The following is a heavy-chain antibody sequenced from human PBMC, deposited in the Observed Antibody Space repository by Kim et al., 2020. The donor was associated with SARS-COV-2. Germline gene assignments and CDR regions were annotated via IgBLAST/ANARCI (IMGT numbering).Heavy chain of an antibody. D-gene: IGHD6-13*01. Sequence: DSVKGRFTIYRDKSKNTLYLQMNSLRAEDTAVYYCAKDGPQQLVPHYFDYWGQGTLVTVSS. J-gene: IGHJ4*02. V-gene: IGHV3-23*01. CDR3: AKDGPQQLVPHYFDY.